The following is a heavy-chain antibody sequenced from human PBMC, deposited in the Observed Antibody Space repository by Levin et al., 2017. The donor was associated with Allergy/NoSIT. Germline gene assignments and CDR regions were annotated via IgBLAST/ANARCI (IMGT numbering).Heavy chain of an antibody. V-gene: IGHV3-23*01. D-gene: IGHD5-18*01. CDR2: ISDSGGST. CDR1: GFTFTSYA. J-gene: IGHJ4*02. CDR3: AKRGAQIWFDC. Sequence: GGSLRLSCAASGFTFTSYAMNWVRQAPGKGLEWVSTISDSGGSTYYADSVKGRFTISRDNSNNMLYLQMNSLRAEDTAIYYCAKRGAQIWFDCWGQGTLVTVSS.